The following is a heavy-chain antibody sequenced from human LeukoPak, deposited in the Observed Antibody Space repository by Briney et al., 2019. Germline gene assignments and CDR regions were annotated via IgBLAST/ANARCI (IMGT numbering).Heavy chain of an antibody. CDR1: GYSISSGYY. Sequence: SETLSLTCTVSGYSISSGYYWGWIRQPPGKGLEWIGSIYHSGSTYYNPSLKSRVTISVDTSKNQFSLKLSSVTAADTAVYYCARDSYYYDSSGYPWFDPWGQGTLVTVSS. J-gene: IGHJ5*02. D-gene: IGHD3-22*01. CDR3: ARDSYYYDSSGYPWFDP. CDR2: IYHSGST. V-gene: IGHV4-38-2*02.